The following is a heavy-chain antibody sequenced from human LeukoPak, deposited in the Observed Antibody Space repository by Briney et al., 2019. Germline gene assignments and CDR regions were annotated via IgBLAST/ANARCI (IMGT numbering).Heavy chain of an antibody. J-gene: IGHJ4*02. Sequence: SSETLSLTCTVSGGSISSSSYYWGWIRQPPGKGLEWIGSIYYSGSTYYNPSLKSRVTISVDTSKNQFSLKLSSVTAADTAVYYCARGSIEGATPFDYWGQGTLVTVSS. CDR2: IYYSGST. D-gene: IGHD1-26*01. CDR1: GGSISSSSYY. CDR3: ARGSIEGATPFDY. V-gene: IGHV4-39*07.